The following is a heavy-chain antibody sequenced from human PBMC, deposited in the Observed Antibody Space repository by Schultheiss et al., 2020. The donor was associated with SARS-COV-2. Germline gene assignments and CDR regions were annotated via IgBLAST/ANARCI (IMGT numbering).Heavy chain of an antibody. D-gene: IGHD4-17*01. CDR2: IYSGGST. V-gene: IGHV3-53*01. J-gene: IGHJ5*02. CDR1: GFTVSSNY. Sequence: GGSLRLSCAASGFTVSSNYMSWVRQAPGKGLEWVSVIYSGGSTYYADSVKGRFTISRDNSKNTLYLQMNSLGGEDTAVYYCARELVYGVGWFDPWGQGTPVTVAS. CDR3: ARELVYGVGWFDP.